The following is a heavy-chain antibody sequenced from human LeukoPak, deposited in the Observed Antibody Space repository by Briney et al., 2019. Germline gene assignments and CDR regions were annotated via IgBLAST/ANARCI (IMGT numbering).Heavy chain of an antibody. CDR1: GGTFSSYA. V-gene: IGHV1-69*04. CDR3: AREQLELGRYCSSTSCYNYYYGMDV. CDR2: IIPILGIA. Sequence: SVKVSCKASGGTFSSYAISWVRQAPGQGLEWMGRIIPILGIANYAQKFQGGVTITADKSTSTAYMELSSLRSEDTAVYYCAREQLELGRYCSSTSCYNYYYGMDVWGQGTTVTVSS. J-gene: IGHJ6*02. D-gene: IGHD2-2*01.